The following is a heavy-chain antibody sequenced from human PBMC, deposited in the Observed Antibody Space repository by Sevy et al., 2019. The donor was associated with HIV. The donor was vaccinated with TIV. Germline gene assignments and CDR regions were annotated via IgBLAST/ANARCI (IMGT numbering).Heavy chain of an antibody. D-gene: IGHD2-2*02. CDR1: GGTFSSYA. Sequence: ASVKVSCKASGGTFSSYAIGWVRQAPGQGLEWMGGIIPIFGTANYAQKFQGRVTITADESTSTAYMELSSLRSEDTAVYYCARDFGIVPAAISVFDPWGQGTLVTVS. V-gene: IGHV1-69*13. CDR3: ARDFGIVPAAISVFDP. CDR2: IIPIFGTA. J-gene: IGHJ5*02.